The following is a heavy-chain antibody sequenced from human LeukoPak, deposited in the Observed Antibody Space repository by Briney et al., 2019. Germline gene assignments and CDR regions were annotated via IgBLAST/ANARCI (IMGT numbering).Heavy chain of an antibody. V-gene: IGHV3-7*01. Sequence: GGSLRLSCAASGFTFSSYWMSWVRQAPGKGLEWVANIKQDGSEKYYVDPVKGRFTISRDNANNSLYLQMNSLRAEDTAVYYCAREVSGDSHWFDPWGQGTLVTVSS. J-gene: IGHJ5*02. CDR3: AREVSGDSHWFDP. D-gene: IGHD4-17*01. CDR2: IKQDGSEK. CDR1: GFTFSSYW.